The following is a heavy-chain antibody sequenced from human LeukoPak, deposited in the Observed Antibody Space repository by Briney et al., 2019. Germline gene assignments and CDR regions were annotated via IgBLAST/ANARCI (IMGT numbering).Heavy chain of an antibody. CDR3: AREGDKRAAAAY. V-gene: IGHV4-31*03. Sequence: PSETLSLTCTVSGGSISIGGYYWSWIRQHPGKGLEWIGYIYYSGSTYYNPSLESRVTMSVDTSKNQFSLKLYSVTAADTAVYYCAREGDKRAAAAYWGQGTLVTVSS. D-gene: IGHD6-13*01. J-gene: IGHJ4*02. CDR1: GGSISIGGYY. CDR2: IYYSGST.